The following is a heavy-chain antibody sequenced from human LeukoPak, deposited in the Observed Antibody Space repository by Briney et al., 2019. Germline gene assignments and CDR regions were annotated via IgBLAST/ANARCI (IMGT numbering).Heavy chain of an antibody. V-gene: IGHV3-15*01. CDR2: IKSKSDGGTT. CDR1: GFTVGNAW. D-gene: IGHD3-22*01. J-gene: IGHJ4*02. CDR3: LYYYDSNGYQVDY. Sequence: PGGSLRLSCAASGFTVGNAWMSWVRQAPGKGLEWVGRIKSKSDGGTTDSAAPVKGRFTISRDDSRNTLYLQMNSLKPEDTGVYYVLYYYDSNGYQVDYWGQGTLVTVSS.